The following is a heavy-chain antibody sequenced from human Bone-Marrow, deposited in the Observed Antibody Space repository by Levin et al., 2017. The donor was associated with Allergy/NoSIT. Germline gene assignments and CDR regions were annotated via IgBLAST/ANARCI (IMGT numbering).Heavy chain of an antibody. CDR1: GFTFSDYW. J-gene: IGHJ4*02. CDR2: IDQDGSEK. V-gene: IGHV3-7*01. Sequence: GESLKISCAASGFTFSDYWMNWVRQAPGKGLEWVASIDQDGSEKYFIDSVKGRFSTSRDNTEKSLYLQMNSLRAEDTAVYYCATTMHLDFWGQGTLVTVSS. CDR3: ATTMHLDF. D-gene: IGHD3-3*02.